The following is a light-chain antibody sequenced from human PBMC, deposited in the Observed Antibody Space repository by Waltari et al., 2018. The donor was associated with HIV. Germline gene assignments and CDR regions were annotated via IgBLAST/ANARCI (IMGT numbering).Light chain of an antibody. CDR2: GAS. V-gene: IGKV3-15*01. J-gene: IGKJ1*01. CDR1: QSVSSN. Sequence: ETMMTQSPATLSVSPGERATLSCRASQSVSSNLAWYQQKPGQAPRLLIYGASTRATAIPARVSGSGSVTDFTLTISSLQSEDIAIYYCQQYNNWPQTFGQGTKVEIK. CDR3: QQYNNWPQT.